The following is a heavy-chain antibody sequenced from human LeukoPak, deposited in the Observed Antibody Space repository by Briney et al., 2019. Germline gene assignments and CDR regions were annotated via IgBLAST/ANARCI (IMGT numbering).Heavy chain of an antibody. D-gene: IGHD3-3*01. CDR2: IRSGGSIT. CDR1: GFTFSSYS. CDR3: ARGVPYDSWSGPHYSDY. Sequence: PGGSLRLSCAASGFTFSSYSMNWVRQAPGKGLEWVSYIRSGGSITRYADYVKGRFTISRDNAKNSLYLQMNSLRAEDTAVYYCARGVPYDSWSGPHYSDYWGQGTLVTVSS. J-gene: IGHJ4*02. V-gene: IGHV3-48*01.